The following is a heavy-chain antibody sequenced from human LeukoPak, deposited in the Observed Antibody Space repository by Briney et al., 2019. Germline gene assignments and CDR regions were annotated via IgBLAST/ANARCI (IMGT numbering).Heavy chain of an antibody. J-gene: IGHJ4*02. Sequence: SVKVSRKASGGTFSSYAISWVRQAPGQGLEWMGGIIPIFGTANYAQKFQGRVTITADKSTSTAYMELSSLRSEDTAVYYCARGDIVATRAFDYWGQGTLVTVSS. D-gene: IGHD5-12*01. CDR1: GGTFSSYA. V-gene: IGHV1-69*06. CDR3: ARGDIVATRAFDY. CDR2: IIPIFGTA.